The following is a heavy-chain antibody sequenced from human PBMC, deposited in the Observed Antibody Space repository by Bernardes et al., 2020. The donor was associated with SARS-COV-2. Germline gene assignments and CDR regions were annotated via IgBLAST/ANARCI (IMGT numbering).Heavy chain of an antibody. J-gene: IGHJ5*02. CDR1: GFTFSSYA. CDR3: AKVYGDYVGVNWFDP. D-gene: IGHD4-17*01. CDR2: ISGSGGST. V-gene: IGHV3-23*01. Sequence: GVSLRLSCAASGFTFSSYAMSWVRQAPGKGLEWVSAISGSGGSTYYADSVKGRFTISRDNSKNTLYLQMNSLRAEDTAVYYCAKVYGDYVGVNWFDPWGQGTLVTVSS.